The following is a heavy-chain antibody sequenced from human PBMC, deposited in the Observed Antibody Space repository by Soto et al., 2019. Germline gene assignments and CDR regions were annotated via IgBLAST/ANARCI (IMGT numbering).Heavy chain of an antibody. CDR2: ISSSSSYI. CDR1: GFTFSSYS. J-gene: IGHJ4*02. D-gene: IGHD2-2*01. Sequence: EVQLVESGGGLVKPGGSLRLSCAASGFTFSSYSMNWVRQAPGKGLAWVSSISSSSSYIYYADSVKGRFTIARDNAKNPRYLQKNSRRAEDTAVYYCARDCRSTSCYLKDDYCGQGTLVTVSS. V-gene: IGHV3-21*01. CDR3: ARDCRSTSCYLKDDY.